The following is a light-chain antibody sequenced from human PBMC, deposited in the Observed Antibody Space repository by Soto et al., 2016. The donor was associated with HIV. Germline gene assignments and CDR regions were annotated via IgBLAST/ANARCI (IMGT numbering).Light chain of an antibody. Sequence: DVVMTQSPLSLPVTLGQSASISCTSSQSLVHSNGDTYLIWFHQRPGQSPRRLIYKVSIRDSGVPDRFNGNGSDTDFTLRFSKVEADDVGVYYCMQATHWPVTFGPGTKVD. J-gene: IGKJ3*01. V-gene: IGKV2-30*02. CDR1: QSLVHSNGDTY. CDR3: MQATHWPVT. CDR2: KVS.